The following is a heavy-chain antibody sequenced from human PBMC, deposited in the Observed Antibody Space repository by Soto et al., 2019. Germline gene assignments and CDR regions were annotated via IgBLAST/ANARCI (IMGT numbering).Heavy chain of an antibody. Sequence: EVQLLESGGGLVQPGGSLRLSCAASGFTFSSYAMSWVRQAPGKGLEWVSAISGSGGSTYYADSVKGRFTISRDNSKNTLYLQMNSLRAEDTAVYYCAKFPIYDYVWGSYRYGLDYYYGMDVWGQGTTVTVSS. CDR2: ISGSGGST. V-gene: IGHV3-23*01. J-gene: IGHJ6*02. CDR3: AKFPIYDYVWGSYRYGLDYYYGMDV. CDR1: GFTFSSYA. D-gene: IGHD3-16*02.